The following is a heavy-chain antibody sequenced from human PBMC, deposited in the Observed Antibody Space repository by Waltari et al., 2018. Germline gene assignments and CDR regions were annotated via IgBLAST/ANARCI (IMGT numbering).Heavy chain of an antibody. V-gene: IGHV3-48*03. D-gene: IGHD6-6*01. CDR1: GFSFSTNE. CDR2: STGSGRTI. CDR3: AREYTSSSGDAFDI. J-gene: IGHJ3*02. Sequence: EVQVVESGGGWVQPGGSLRLSCVASGFSFSTNEMNWVRKAPGKGLEWVAYSTGSGRTIYYADSVKGRFTISRDSAKNSLYLQMNSLTVEDTAVYYCAREYTSSSGDAFDIWGQGTMVIVSS.